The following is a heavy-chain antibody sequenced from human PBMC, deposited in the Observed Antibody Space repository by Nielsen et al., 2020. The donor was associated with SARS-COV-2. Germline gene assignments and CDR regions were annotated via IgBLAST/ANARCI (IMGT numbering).Heavy chain of an antibody. CDR2: VSGGGDST. J-gene: IGHJ4*02. Sequence: GESLKISCATSGFTFENYAVHWVRLPPGKGLEWVSAVSGGGDSTFYADFAKGRFTISRDNSKNTLHLQMNSLRAEDTARYFCAKRCGGDCFTTLDFWGQGTLVTVSS. CDR3: AKRCGGDCFTTLDF. V-gene: IGHV3-23*01. D-gene: IGHD2-21*02. CDR1: GFTFENYA.